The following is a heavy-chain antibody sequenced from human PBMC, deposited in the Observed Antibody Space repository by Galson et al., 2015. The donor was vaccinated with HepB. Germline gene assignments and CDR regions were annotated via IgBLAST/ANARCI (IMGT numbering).Heavy chain of an antibody. CDR1: ACSVSSNTFA. CDR3: ARDLGALRYCSSTSCAGRRNWFDP. V-gene: IGHV6-1*01. Sequence: SAIFACSVSSNTFAWNWIRQSPSRRLEWLGRTYYRTKRYNDYAVSVKSRITINPDTAKNQFSLQLNSVTPEDTAVYYCARDLGALRYCSSTSCAGRRNWFDPWGQGTLVTVSS. D-gene: IGHD2-2*01. CDR2: TYYRTKRYN. J-gene: IGHJ5*02.